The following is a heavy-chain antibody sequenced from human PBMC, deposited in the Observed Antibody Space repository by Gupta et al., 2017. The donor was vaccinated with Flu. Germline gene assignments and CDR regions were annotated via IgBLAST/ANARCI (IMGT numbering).Heavy chain of an antibody. CDR2: FFYSGST. V-gene: IGHV4-39*01. CDR1: SSSFH. Sequence: SSSFHGGWIRQPPGKGLEWIGSFFYSGSTYYNPSLKSRVTISVDTSKNQFSLKLNSVTAADTAVYYCARYFDYWGQGTLVTVSS. CDR3: ARYFDY. J-gene: IGHJ4*02.